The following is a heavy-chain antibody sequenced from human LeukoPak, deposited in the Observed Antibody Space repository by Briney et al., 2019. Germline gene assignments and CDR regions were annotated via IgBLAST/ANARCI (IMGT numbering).Heavy chain of an antibody. CDR3: ARYRSTRSFDY. CDR2: IYYSGST. CDR1: GGSISSYY. D-gene: IGHD5/OR15-5a*01. V-gene: IGHV4-59*01. Sequence: SETLSLTCTVSGGSISSYYWSWIRQPPGKGLEWIGYIYYSGSTNHNPSLKSRVTISVDTSKNQFSLKLSSVTAADTAVYYCARYRSTRSFDYWGQGTLVTVSS. J-gene: IGHJ4*02.